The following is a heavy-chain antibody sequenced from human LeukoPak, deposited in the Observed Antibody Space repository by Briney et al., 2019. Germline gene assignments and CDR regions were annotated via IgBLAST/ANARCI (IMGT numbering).Heavy chain of an antibody. V-gene: IGHV3-23*01. CDR3: AKDPPDFWSTFADY. D-gene: IGHD3-3*01. J-gene: IGHJ4*02. CDR1: GFTFSSYA. CDR2: ISGSGGST. Sequence: GGSLRLSCAASGFTFSSYAMSWVRQAPGKGLEWVSAISGSGGSTYYADSVKGRFTISRDNSKSTLYLQMNSLRAEDTAVYYCAKDPPDFWSTFADYWGQGTLVTVSS.